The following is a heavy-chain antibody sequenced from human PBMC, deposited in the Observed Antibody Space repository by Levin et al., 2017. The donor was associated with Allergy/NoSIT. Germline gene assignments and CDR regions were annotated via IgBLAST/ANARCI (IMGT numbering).Heavy chain of an antibody. J-gene: IGHJ4*02. V-gene: IGHV3-15*01. D-gene: IGHD4-17*01. Sequence: PGGSLRLSCAASGFTFSNSWMTWVRQAPGKGLEWVGRIKSTSEGGTTDYAAPVKGRFTISRDDLKKTLYLQMNSLKTEDTAIYYCTIDKSPREHYGDYWGYFDYWGQGTLVTVSS. CDR3: TIDKSPREHYGDYWGYFDY. CDR2: IKSTSEGGTT. CDR1: GFTFSNSW.